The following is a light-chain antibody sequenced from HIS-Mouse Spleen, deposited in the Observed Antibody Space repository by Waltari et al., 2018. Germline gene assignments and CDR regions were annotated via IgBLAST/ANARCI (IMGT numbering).Light chain of an antibody. CDR2: AAS. CDR1: QGVSSY. V-gene: IGKV1-9*01. CDR3: QQLNSYPPT. Sequence: DIQLTQSPSFLSASVGDRVTITCRAIQGVSSYLAWYQQKPGTAPKLWIYAASTWQSGVPSRFSGSGSETEFSLTYSSLQPEDFATYYCQQLNSYPPTFGQGTKVEI. J-gene: IGKJ1*01.